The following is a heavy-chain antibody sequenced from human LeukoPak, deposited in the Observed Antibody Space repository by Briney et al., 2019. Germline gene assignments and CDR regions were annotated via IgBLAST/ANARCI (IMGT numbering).Heavy chain of an antibody. D-gene: IGHD6-25*01. CDR2: INPSGGST. Sequence: GASVKVSCKASGYTFTSYYMHWVRQAPGQGLEWMGIINPSGGSTNYAQKFQERVTITRDMSTSTAYMELSSLRSEDTAVYYCAADRAAVPRKHYYYYGMDVWGQGTTVTVSS. V-gene: IGHV1-46*01. CDR3: AADRAAVPRKHYYYYGMDV. CDR1: GYTFTSYY. J-gene: IGHJ6*02.